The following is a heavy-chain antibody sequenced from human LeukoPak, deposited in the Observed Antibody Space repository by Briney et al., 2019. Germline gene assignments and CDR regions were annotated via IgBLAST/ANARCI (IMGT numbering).Heavy chain of an antibody. CDR2: INPNSRGT. V-gene: IGHV1-2*02. D-gene: IGHD3/OR15-3a*01. J-gene: IGHJ3*02. Sequence: ASVKLSCKASGYRFSDYYIHWVRQAPGQGLEWMGWINPNSRGTNYAQQFQGRVTMTGDTSITTAYMELTRLTSDDTAVYYCARGDFDTSDIWGHGTMVTVSS. CDR1: GYRFSDYY. CDR3: ARGDFDTSDI.